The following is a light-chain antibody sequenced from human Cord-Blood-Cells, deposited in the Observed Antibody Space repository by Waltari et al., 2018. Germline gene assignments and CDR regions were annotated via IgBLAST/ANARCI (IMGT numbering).Light chain of an antibody. CDR2: AAS. J-gene: IGKJ1*01. CDR3: QQSYSTPRT. V-gene: IGKV1-39*01. CDR1: QSISNY. Sequence: DTQLTHSPSSLSESVGHRVTITCRARQSISNYLNWYQQKPGKAPKHLIYAASSLQSGVPSRFGGSGSETDFTLSLSSLQPEDCATYCGQQSYSTPRTFGEGTKVEIK.